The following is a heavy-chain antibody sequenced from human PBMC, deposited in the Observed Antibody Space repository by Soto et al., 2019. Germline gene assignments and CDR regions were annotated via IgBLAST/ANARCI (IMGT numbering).Heavy chain of an antibody. D-gene: IGHD3-10*01. CDR2: ISGSGGST. Sequence: WESXRLSCAASGVTFISYAIIWFRHAPGKGLELVSAISGSGGSTYYADSVKGRFTISRDNSKNTLYLQMNSLRAEDTAVYYCAKGGNYSEKGFEYWGQGTLVTVSS. CDR1: GVTFISYA. J-gene: IGHJ4*02. CDR3: AKGGNYSEKGFEY. V-gene: IGHV3-23*01.